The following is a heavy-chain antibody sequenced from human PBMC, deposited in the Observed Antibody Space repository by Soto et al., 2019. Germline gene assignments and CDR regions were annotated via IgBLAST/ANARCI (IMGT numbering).Heavy chain of an antibody. CDR2: FNPTNGGK. J-gene: IGHJ6*02. Sequence: QVQLVQSGVEVLRPGPSVKFPCRAFGFTSPSFLVHGVGQAPGQGLGWRGRFNPTNGGKNYAQEFQGRVTMPRATSTTTVYMDLSSLRSEDTAVYYCASRVYADFDVWGQRTTVTVS. CDR3: ASRVYADFDV. D-gene: IGHD2-2*01. CDR1: GFTSPSFL. V-gene: IGHV1-46*01.